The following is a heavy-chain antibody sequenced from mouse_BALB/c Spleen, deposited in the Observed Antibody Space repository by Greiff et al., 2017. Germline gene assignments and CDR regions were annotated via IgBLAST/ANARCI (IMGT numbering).Heavy chain of an antibody. D-gene: IGHD1-1*01. CDR2: INPGSGGT. V-gene: IGHV1-54*03. Sequence: VKLQESGAELVRPGTSVKVSCKASGYAFTNYLIEWVKQRPGQGLEWIGVINPGSGGTNYNEKFKGKATLTADKSSSTAYMQLSSLTSDDSAVYFCARNYGSRYYYAMDYWGQGTSVTVSS. CDR1: GYAFTNYL. J-gene: IGHJ4*01. CDR3: ARNYGSRYYYAMDY.